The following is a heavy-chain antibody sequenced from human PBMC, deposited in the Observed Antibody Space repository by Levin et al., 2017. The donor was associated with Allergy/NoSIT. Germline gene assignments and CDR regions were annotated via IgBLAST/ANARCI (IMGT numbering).Heavy chain of an antibody. CDR1: GGTFSSYA. Sequence: SVKVSCKASGGTFSSYAISWVRQAPGQGLEWMGGIIPIFGTANYAQKFQGRVTITADKSTSTAYMELSSLRSEDTAVYYCARVGGDGSGTKYSFDPWGQGTLVTVSS. V-gene: IGHV1-69*06. J-gene: IGHJ5*02. D-gene: IGHD3-10*01. CDR3: ARVGGDGSGTKYSFDP. CDR2: IIPIFGTA.